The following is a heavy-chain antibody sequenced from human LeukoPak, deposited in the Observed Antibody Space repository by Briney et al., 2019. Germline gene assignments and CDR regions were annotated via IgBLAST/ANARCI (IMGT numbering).Heavy chain of an antibody. Sequence: PEGSLRLSCAASGFTFSSYWMSWVRQAPGKGLEWVANIKQDGSEKYYVDSVKGRFTISRDNSKNTLYLQMNSLRAEDTAVYYCAKGAITMIVRFGDYYMDVWGKGTTVTVSS. V-gene: IGHV3-7*03. CDR1: GFTFSSYW. CDR2: IKQDGSEK. D-gene: IGHD3-22*01. J-gene: IGHJ6*03. CDR3: AKGAITMIVRFGDYYMDV.